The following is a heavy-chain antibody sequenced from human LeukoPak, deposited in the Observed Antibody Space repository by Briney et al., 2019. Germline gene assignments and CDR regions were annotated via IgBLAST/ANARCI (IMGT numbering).Heavy chain of an antibody. CDR1: GGSFSGYY. CDR2: INHSGST. CDR3: ARGERSSSWYWFDP. D-gene: IGHD6-13*01. J-gene: IGHJ5*02. Sequence: KPSETLSLTCAVYGGSFSGYYWSWIRQPPGKGLEWIGEINHSGSTNYNPSLKSRVTISVDTSKNQLSLKLSSVTAADTAVYYCARGERSSSWYWFDPWGQGTLVTVSS. V-gene: IGHV4-34*01.